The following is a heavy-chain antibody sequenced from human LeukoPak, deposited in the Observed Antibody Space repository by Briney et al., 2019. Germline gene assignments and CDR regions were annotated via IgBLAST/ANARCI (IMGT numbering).Heavy chain of an antibody. CDR3: ARSGPKIAAAAYMDV. V-gene: IGHV4-34*01. Sequence: TPSETLSLTCAVYGGSFGGFYWSWIRQPPGKGLEWIGEINRSGDTNYNPSLKSRVIVSVDTSKNQIFLNLTSATAADTAIYYCARSGPKIAAAAYMDVWGKGTTVTVSS. D-gene: IGHD6-13*01. J-gene: IGHJ6*03. CDR2: INRSGDT. CDR1: GGSFGGFY.